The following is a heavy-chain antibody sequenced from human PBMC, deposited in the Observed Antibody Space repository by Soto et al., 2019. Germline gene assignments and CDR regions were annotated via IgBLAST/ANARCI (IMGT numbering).Heavy chain of an antibody. J-gene: IGHJ4*02. CDR1: GFTFSNDW. V-gene: IGHV3-74*01. CDR2: VSFDEITT. CDR3: ARGRRGAYYFAY. Sequence: EVQLVESGGGLVQSGGSLRLSCAASGFTFSNDWMHWVRQAPGKGLVWVSRVSFDEITTNYADSVKGRFTVSRDNAKNTLFLQMNSLRVEDTAVYYCARGRRGAYYFAYWGQGTLVTVSS. D-gene: IGHD1-26*01.